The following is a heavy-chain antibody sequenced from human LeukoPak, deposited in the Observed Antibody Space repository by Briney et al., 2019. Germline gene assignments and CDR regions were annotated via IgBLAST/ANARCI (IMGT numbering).Heavy chain of an antibody. J-gene: IGHJ3*02. D-gene: IGHD6-19*01. V-gene: IGHV4-30-4*01. CDR2: IYYSGST. CDR3: ARVGIAVGAFGI. CDR1: GGSISSGDYY. Sequence: SETLSLTCTVSGGSISSGDYYWSWVRQPPGTGLEWIGYIYYSGSTYYNPSLKSRVTISVDTSKNQFSLKLSSVTAADTAVYYCARVGIAVGAFGIWGQGTMVTVS.